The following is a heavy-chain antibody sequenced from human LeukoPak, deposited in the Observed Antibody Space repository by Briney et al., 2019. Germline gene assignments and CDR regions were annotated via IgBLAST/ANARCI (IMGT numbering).Heavy chain of an antibody. CDR2: IYCSGSP. J-gene: IGHJ4*02. CDR1: GGSISSGGYY. D-gene: IGHD6-19*01. V-gene: IGHV4-31*03. Sequence: SETLSLTCTVSGGSISSGGYYWSWIRQHPGKGLEWIGYIYCSGSPYYNPSLKSRVTISVDTSRNQFSLKLSSVTAADTAVYYCARDSRGGPSSGWPSRDGDLHPYYFDYWGQGTLVTASS. CDR3: ARDSRGGPSSGWPSRDGDLHPYYFDY.